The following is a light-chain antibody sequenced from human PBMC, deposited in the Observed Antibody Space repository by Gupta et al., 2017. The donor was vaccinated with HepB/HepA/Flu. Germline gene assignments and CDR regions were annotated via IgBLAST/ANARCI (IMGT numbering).Light chain of an antibody. CDR1: TGAVTTDHY. V-gene: IGLV7-43*01. Sequence: QTVVTQEPSLTVSPGGTVTLTCASNTGAVTTDHYPTWFQQKPGQAPRALIYSTTDKRTWTPAHFSGSLLGGKAALTLSGVQPADEADYYCRLYFGDVQGVFGGGTKLTVL. CDR2: STT. J-gene: IGLJ3*02. CDR3: RLYFGDVQGV.